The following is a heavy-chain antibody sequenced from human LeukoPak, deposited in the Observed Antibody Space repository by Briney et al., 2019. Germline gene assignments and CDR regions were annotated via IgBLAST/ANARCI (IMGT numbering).Heavy chain of an antibody. J-gene: IGHJ4*02. CDR1: GFTFSSYG. V-gene: IGHV3-30*18. Sequence: PGGSLRLSCAASGFTFSSYGMHWVRQAPGKGLEWVAVISYDGSNKYYADSVKGRFTISRDNSKNTLYLQMNSLRAEDTAVYYCAKDRDAVSSSWEAFDYWGQGTLVTVSS. D-gene: IGHD6-13*01. CDR2: ISYDGSNK. CDR3: AKDRDAVSSSWEAFDY.